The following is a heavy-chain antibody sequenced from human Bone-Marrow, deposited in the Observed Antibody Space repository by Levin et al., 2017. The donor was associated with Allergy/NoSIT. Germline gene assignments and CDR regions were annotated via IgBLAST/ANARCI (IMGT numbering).Heavy chain of an antibody. CDR3: AKEDVRGGTPTYYFDY. CDR1: GFTFSSYA. CDR2: ISGSGGST. Sequence: GESLKISCAASGFTFSSYAMSWVRQAPGKGLEWVSAISGSGGSTYYADSVKGRFTISRDNSKNTLYLQMNSLRAEDTAVYYCAKEDVRGGTPTYYFDYWGQGTLVTVSS. J-gene: IGHJ4*02. D-gene: IGHD2-15*01. V-gene: IGHV3-23*01.